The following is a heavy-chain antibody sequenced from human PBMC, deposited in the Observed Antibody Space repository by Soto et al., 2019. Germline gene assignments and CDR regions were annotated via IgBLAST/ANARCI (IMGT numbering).Heavy chain of an antibody. V-gene: IGHV3-23*01. J-gene: IGHJ4*02. D-gene: IGHD3-3*01. CDR2: ISGSDGKT. CDR3: ARWSYLDY. Sequence: GALRLSCAASGFSFGSYALSWVRQAPGKGLEWVSTISGSDGKTFYADSVKGRFSISRDTSQSTLYLQMNSLRADDTAMYYCARWSYLDYWGQGTRVTVSS. CDR1: GFSFGSYA.